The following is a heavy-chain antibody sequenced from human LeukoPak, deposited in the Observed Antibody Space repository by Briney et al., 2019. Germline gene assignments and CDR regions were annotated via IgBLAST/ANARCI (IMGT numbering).Heavy chain of an antibody. CDR3: VRAMVRGVQGP. J-gene: IGHJ5*02. CDR2: MNPNSGNT. D-gene: IGHD3-10*01. CDR1: GYTLTSYD. V-gene: IGHV1-8*01. Sequence: ASVKVSCKASGYTLTSYDINWVRQATGQGLEWMGWMNPNSGNTGYAQKFQGRVTMTRDTSISTAYMELSSLKSDDTAVYYCVRAMVRGVQGPWGQGTLVTVSS.